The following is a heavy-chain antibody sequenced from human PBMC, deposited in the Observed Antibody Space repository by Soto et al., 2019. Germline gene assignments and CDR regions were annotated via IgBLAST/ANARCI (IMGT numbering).Heavy chain of an antibody. CDR2: MSHSGGT. CDR1: GGFVSSGNYY. J-gene: IGHJ3*02. CDR3: ARVERGTTTTVVDAFDI. V-gene: IGHV4-34*01. D-gene: IGHD4-4*01. Sequence: QVQLQQWGAGLLKPSETLSLTCAVYGGFVSSGNYYWSWIRQPPGKGLEWIGEMSHSGGTHFNPSLKSRVTISVGTSKNQFSLKMTSVTAADTALYYCARVERGTTTTVVDAFDIWGPGTMVTVSS.